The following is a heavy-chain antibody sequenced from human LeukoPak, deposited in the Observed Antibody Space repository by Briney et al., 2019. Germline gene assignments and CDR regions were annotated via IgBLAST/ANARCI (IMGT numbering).Heavy chain of an antibody. J-gene: IGHJ4*02. D-gene: IGHD5-12*01. Sequence: PGGSLRLSRAASGVTFSNYSMNWVRQAPGKGLEWVSYISSSSTIYYADSVKGRFTISRDTAKNSLYLQMNSLRTEDTAVYHCARAGSHRNSGYDYWGQGTLVTVSS. CDR2: ISSSSTI. V-gene: IGHV3-48*04. CDR1: GVTFSNYS. CDR3: ARAGSHRNSGYDY.